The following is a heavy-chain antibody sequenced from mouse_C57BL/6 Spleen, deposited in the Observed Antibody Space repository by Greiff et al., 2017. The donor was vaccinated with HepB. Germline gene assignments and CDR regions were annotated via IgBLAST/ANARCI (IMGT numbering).Heavy chain of an antibody. CDR1: GYTFTSYW. J-gene: IGHJ2*01. CDR3: ARWRDDGYYFDY. Sequence: QVQLQQPGAELVRPGSSVKLSCKASGYTFTSYWMDWVKQRPGQGLEWIGNIYPSDSETHYNQKFKDKATLTVDKSSSTAYMQLSSLTSEDSAVYYCARWRDDGYYFDYWGQGTTLTVSS. D-gene: IGHD2-3*01. V-gene: IGHV1-61*01. CDR2: IYPSDSET.